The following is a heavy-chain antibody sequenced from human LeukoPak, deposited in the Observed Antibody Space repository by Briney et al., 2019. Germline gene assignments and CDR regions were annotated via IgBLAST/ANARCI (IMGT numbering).Heavy chain of an antibody. CDR3: TRVFPAYYDFWSGYADYGMDV. CDR2: IRSKAYGGTT. Sequence: GGSLRLSCTASGFTFGDYAMSWVRQAPGKGLEWVGFIRSKAYGGTTEYAASVKGRFTISRDDSKSIAYLQTNSLKTEDTAVYYCTRVFPAYYDFWSGYADYGMDVWGQGTTVTVSS. D-gene: IGHD3-3*01. V-gene: IGHV3-49*04. CDR1: GFTFGDYA. J-gene: IGHJ6*02.